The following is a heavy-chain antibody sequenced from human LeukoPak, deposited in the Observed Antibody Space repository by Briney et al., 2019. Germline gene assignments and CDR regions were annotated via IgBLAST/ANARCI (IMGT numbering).Heavy chain of an antibody. CDR2: INPNSGGT. J-gene: IGHJ1*01. CDR3: AREDLYYYDSSGSEYFQH. Sequence: ASVKVSCKASGYTFTGYYMHWVRQAPGQGLEWMGWINPNSGGTNYAQKFQGRVTMTRDTSVSTAYMELSRLRSDDTAVYYCAREDLYYYDSSGSEYFQHWGQGTLVTVSS. CDR1: GYTFTGYY. D-gene: IGHD3-22*01. V-gene: IGHV1-2*02.